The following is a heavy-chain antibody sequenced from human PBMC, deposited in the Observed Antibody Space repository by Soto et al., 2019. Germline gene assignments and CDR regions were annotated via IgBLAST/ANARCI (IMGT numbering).Heavy chain of an antibody. Sequence: LRLSCAASGFSFSTYSMAWVRQTPGKGLAWVSGLSGGGSNTFYADSVQGRFTISVDNSKNTVYLLMNSLRVEDTAVYYCARWDGYGDVWGQGTLVTVSS. V-gene: IGHV3-23*01. J-gene: IGHJ1*01. CDR3: ARWDGYGDV. D-gene: IGHD4-17*01. CDR2: LSGGGSNT. CDR1: GFSFSTYS.